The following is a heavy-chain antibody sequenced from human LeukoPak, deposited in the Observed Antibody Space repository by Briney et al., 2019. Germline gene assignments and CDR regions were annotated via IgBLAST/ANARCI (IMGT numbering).Heavy chain of an antibody. Sequence: PGGSLRLSCAASGFTFSSYAMHWVRQAPGKGLERVAVISYDGSNKYYADSVKGRFTISRDNSKNTLYLQMNSLRAEDTAVYYCASSWGSSWSNWFDPWGQGTLVTVSS. V-gene: IGHV3-30*01. CDR3: ASSWGSSWSNWFDP. J-gene: IGHJ5*02. D-gene: IGHD6-13*01. CDR2: ISYDGSNK. CDR1: GFTFSSYA.